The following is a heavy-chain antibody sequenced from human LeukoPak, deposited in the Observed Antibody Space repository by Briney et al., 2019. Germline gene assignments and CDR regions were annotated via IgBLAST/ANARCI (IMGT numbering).Heavy chain of an antibody. D-gene: IGHD2-8*01. CDR1: GVTFSDYY. CDR2: ISGSGTTM. CDR3: AKGHTYGMI. V-gene: IGHV3-11*01. J-gene: IGHJ4*02. Sequence: GGSLRLSCAASGVTFSDYYMSWIRQTPGKGLEWVSYISGSGTTMEYAKSVKGRFTISRDNAKDSLYLQMNSLAAEDTAVYYCAKGHTYGMIWGQGTLASVSS.